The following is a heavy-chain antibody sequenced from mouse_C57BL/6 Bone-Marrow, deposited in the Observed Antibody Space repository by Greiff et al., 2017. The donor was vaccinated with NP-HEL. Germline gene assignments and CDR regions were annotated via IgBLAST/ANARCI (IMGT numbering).Heavy chain of an antibody. J-gene: IGHJ3*01. CDR2: INPYNGGT. CDR1: GYTFTDYY. Sequence: VQLQQSGPVLVKPGASVKMSCKASGYTFTDYYMNWVKQSHGKSLEWIGGINPYNGGTSYNQKFKGKATLTVDKSSSTADMELNSLTSEDSAVYYCARGGEYGSSFAYWGQGTLVTVSA. V-gene: IGHV1-19*01. D-gene: IGHD1-1*01. CDR3: ARGGEYGSSFAY.